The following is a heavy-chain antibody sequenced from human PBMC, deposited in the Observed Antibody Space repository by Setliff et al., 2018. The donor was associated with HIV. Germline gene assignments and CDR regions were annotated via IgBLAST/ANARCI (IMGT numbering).Heavy chain of an antibody. CDR1: GYAFTGNY. CDR3: TKRTMPTGGFQH. J-gene: IGHJ1*01. V-gene: IGHV1-46*01. D-gene: IGHD1-1*01. Sequence: VKVSCKASGYAFTGNYIHWVRQAPGQGLEWMALIYPSNGDTTYAQSFQGRVTMTLDTSTSTVYMELSSLRAEDTAVYYCTKRTMPTGGFQHWGQGTLVTVSS. CDR2: IYPSNGDT.